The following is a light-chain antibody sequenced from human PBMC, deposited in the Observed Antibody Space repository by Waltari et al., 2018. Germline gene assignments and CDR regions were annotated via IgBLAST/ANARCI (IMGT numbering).Light chain of an antibody. CDR2: GAS. Sequence: EVVLTQSPGTLSLSPGERATLSCRASQSVSRSRIAWYLHRPGQAPRLLIYGASGRATGIPDRFSGRWSGTDFSLTISRVEPEDFAVYYCQQFGSSVMYTFGQGTKLEIK. V-gene: IGKV3-20*01. CDR3: QQFGSSVMYT. J-gene: IGKJ2*01. CDR1: QSVSRSR.